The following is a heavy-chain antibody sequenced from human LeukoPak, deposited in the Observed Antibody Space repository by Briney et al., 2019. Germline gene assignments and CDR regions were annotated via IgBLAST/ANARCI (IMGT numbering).Heavy chain of an antibody. CDR1: GGSISSSNW. Sequence: SGTLSLTCAVSGGSISSSNWWSWVRQPPGKGLEWIGEIYHSGSTNYNPSLKSRVTISVDTSKNQFSLKLSSVTAADTAVYYCARGSQYYYDSSGYSLFDYWGQGTLVTVSS. CDR3: ARGSQYYYDSSGYSLFDY. V-gene: IGHV4-4*02. CDR2: IYHSGST. J-gene: IGHJ4*02. D-gene: IGHD3-22*01.